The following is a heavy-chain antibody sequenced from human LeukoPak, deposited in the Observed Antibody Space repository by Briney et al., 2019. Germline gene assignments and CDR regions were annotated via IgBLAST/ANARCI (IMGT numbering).Heavy chain of an antibody. Sequence: GGSLRLSCVASGFTFSSYEMNWVRQAPGKGLEWLSYIGSSDSTTHYADSVKGRFTISRDNAKNSLYLQMNSLRVEDTAVYYCARDRLHGAFDIWGQGTMVTVSS. J-gene: IGHJ3*02. V-gene: IGHV3-48*03. CDR3: ARDRLHGAFDI. CDR1: GFTFSSYE. D-gene: IGHD5-18*01. CDR2: IGSSDSTT.